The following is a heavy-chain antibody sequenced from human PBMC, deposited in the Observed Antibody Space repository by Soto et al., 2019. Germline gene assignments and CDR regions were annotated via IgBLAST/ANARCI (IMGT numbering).Heavy chain of an antibody. J-gene: IGHJ5*02. CDR3: ARDSSGYPNWFDP. V-gene: IGHV4-31*03. D-gene: IGHD3-22*01. CDR2: IHHSGGT. CDR1: GGSVTGVPSC. Sequence: SDTLSLTCTVSGGSVTGVPSCWSWIRQLPGKGLEWIGFIHHSGGTPYNPSLKSRVTISVDTSKNQFSLKLNSVTAADTAVYYCARDSSGYPNWFDPWGQGALVTVSS.